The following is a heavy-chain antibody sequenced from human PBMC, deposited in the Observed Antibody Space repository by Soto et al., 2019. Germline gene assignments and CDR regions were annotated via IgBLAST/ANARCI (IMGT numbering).Heavy chain of an antibody. D-gene: IGHD2-2*01. CDR3: ASSVVPSATPDGWHDRDD. Sequence: ASVKVSCKASGYTFTDYYMHWVRQAPGQGLEWMGWINPNSGGTNYAQKFQGRVTMTRDTSINTAYMELSRLRSDDTAVYYCASSVVPSATPDGWHDRDDRG. V-gene: IGHV1-2*02. CDR1: GYTFTDYY. J-gene: IGHJ6*02. CDR2: INPNSGGT.